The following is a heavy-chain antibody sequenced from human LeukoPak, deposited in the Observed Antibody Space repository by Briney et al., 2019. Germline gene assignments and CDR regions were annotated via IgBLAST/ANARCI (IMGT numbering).Heavy chain of an antibody. D-gene: IGHD5-12*01. CDR1: GYTFTSYY. CDR2: INPNSGGT. J-gene: IGHJ3*02. V-gene: IGHV1-2*04. CDR3: ATGLYSGYPMGAHDAFDI. Sequence: GASVKVSCKASGYTFTSYYMHWVRQAPGQGLEWMGWINPNSGGTNYAQKFQGWVTMTRDTSISTAYMELSRLRSDDTAVYYCATGLYSGYPMGAHDAFDIWGQGTMVTVSS.